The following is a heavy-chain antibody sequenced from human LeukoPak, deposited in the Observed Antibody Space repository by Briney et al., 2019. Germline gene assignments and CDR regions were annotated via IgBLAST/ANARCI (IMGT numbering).Heavy chain of an antibody. CDR2: INHSGST. V-gene: IGHV4-34*01. Sequence: SETLSLTCAVYGGSFSGYYWSWIRQPPGKGLEWIGEINHSGSTNYNPSLKSRVTISVDTSKNQFSLRLSSVTAADTAVYYCARRNDFWSGYPFDYWGQGTLVTVSS. CDR1: GGSFSGYY. J-gene: IGHJ4*02. D-gene: IGHD3-3*01. CDR3: ARRNDFWSGYPFDY.